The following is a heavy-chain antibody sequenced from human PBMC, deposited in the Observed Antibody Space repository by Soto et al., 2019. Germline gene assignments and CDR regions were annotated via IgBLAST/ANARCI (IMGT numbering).Heavy chain of an antibody. CDR1: GYTFTGYY. J-gene: IGHJ6*02. CDR2: INPNSGGT. CDR3: AGEHSSSWYSHYYYGMDV. D-gene: IGHD6-13*01. V-gene: IGHV1-2*02. Sequence: ASVKVSCKASGYTFTGYYMHWVRQAPGQGLEWMGWINPNSGGTNYAQKFQGRVTMTRDTSISTAYMELSRLRSDDMAVYYCAGEHSSSWYSHYYYGMDVWGQGTTVTVSS.